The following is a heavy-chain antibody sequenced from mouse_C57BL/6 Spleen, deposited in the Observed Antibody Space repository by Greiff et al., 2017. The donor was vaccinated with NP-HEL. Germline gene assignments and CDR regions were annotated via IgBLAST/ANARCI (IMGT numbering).Heavy chain of an antibody. CDR2: INYDGSST. CDR3: AREEGHYGNSLDY. J-gene: IGHJ2*01. V-gene: IGHV5-16*01. Sequence: DVKLVESEGGLVQPGSSMKLSCTASGFTFSDYYMAWVRQVPEKGLEWVANINYDGSSTYYLDSLKSRFIISRDNAKNILYLQMSSLKSEETATYYCAREEGHYGNSLDYWGQGTTLTVSS. D-gene: IGHD2-1*01. CDR1: GFTFSDYY.